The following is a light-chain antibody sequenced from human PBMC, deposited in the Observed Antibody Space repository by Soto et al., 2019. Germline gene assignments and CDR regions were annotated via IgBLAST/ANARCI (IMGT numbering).Light chain of an antibody. J-gene: IGLJ1*01. CDR3: SSYKTGSTLYV. V-gene: IGLV2-14*01. CDR1: SNDIGAYKY. Sequence: QSALTQPASVSGSPGQSITISCTGSSNDIGAYKYVSWYQQYPGKAPKLIIFEVSNRPSGVSNRFSGSKSGNTASLTIAGLQAEDEADYHCSSYKTGSTLYVLGGGTNVTVL. CDR2: EVS.